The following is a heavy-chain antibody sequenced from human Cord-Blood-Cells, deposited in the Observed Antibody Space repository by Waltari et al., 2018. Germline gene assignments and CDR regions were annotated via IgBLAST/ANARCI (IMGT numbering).Heavy chain of an antibody. J-gene: IGHJ4*02. CDR3: ARGRVRGVIIFDY. CDR2: INPNSGGT. V-gene: IGHV1-2*02. CDR1: GYTFTGYY. Sequence: QVQLVQSGAAVKKPGASVKVSCKASGYTFTGYYMHRVRPAPGQGLEWMGWINPNSGGTNYAQKFQGRVTMTRDTSISTAYMELSRLRSDDTAVYYCARGRVRGVIIFDYWGQGTLVTVSS. D-gene: IGHD3-10*01.